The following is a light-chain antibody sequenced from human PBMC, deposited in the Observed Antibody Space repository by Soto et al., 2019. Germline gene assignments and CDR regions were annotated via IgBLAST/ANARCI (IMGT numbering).Light chain of an antibody. Sequence: QSALTQPASVSGSPGQSIAISCTGTSSDICAYVYVSWYQQHPGKVPNLLVFDVNYRPSGVSSRFSGSKSGNTASLTISGLQAEYESDYYCSSYTSTSSVIFGGGTKVTVL. CDR1: SSDICAYVY. CDR2: DVN. V-gene: IGLV2-14*03. CDR3: SSYTSTSSVI. J-gene: IGLJ2*01.